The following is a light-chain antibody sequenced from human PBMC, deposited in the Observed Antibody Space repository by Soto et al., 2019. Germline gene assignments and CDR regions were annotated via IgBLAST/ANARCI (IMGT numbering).Light chain of an antibody. Sequence: QSALTQPASVSGSPGQSITISCTGTSGDVGTYNLVSWYHHHPGKAPKLMIYEGSNRPSGVSHRFSGSQSGNTASLTISGLQAEDEADYYCSSYAGAVAFGGGTKLTVL. V-gene: IGLV2-23*01. CDR3: SSYAGAVA. J-gene: IGLJ2*01. CDR1: SGDVGTYNL. CDR2: EGS.